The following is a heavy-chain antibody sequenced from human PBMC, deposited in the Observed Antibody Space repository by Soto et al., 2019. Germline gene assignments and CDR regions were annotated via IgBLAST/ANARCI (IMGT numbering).Heavy chain of an antibody. CDR2: IFWNDDK. V-gene: IGHV2-5*01. J-gene: IGHJ4*02. Sequence: QLTLKESGPTQANPTQTLTMTCTVSGFSLSTIGVGVGWIRQPPGKALEPLALIFWNDDKRYSPSLRTRLTITKDTSKNQVVLTMANMDPVETATYHGAHTTGSSGWAIMDYWGEGTLVTVSS. D-gene: IGHD6-19*01. CDR1: GFSLSTIGVG. CDR3: AHTTGSSGWAIMDY.